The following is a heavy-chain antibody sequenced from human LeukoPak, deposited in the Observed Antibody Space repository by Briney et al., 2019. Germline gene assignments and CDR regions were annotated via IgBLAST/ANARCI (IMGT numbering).Heavy chain of an antibody. D-gene: IGHD2-15*01. V-gene: IGHV3-20*04. Sequence: PGGSLRLSCAASGFTFDDYGMSWVRQAPGKGLEWVAGIHWNGGSTGYVDSVKGRFTISRDNAKNSLFLQMNSLRAEDTAVYYCARVLRYCSGGNCYSGGLGYMDVWGKGTTVTISS. CDR2: IHWNGGST. CDR3: ARVLRYCSGGNCYSGGLGYMDV. J-gene: IGHJ6*03. CDR1: GFTFDDYG.